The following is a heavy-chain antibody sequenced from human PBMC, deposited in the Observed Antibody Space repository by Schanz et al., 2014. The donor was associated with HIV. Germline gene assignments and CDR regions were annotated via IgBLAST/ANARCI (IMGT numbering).Heavy chain of an antibody. CDR2: MNPGSGNT. CDR3: ARSSGWGGWSTWDGMDV. J-gene: IGHJ6*02. CDR1: GYNFGNLD. V-gene: IGHV1-8*02. D-gene: IGHD6-19*01. Sequence: QVWLMQSGAEVKKPGASVRVSCKASGYNFGNLDINWVRQATGQGLEWLGWMNPGSGNTGYAWKFQGRVTMTRDTSIRTAYMELSSLRSDDTAVYYCARSSGWGGWSTWDGMDVWGQGTTVTVS.